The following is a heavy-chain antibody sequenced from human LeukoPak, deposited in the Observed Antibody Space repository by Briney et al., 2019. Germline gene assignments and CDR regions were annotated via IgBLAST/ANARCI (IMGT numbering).Heavy chain of an antibody. J-gene: IGHJ4*02. Sequence: PSETLSLTCAVYGGSFSGYYWSWIRQPPGKGLEWIGEINHSGSTSYNPSLKSRVTISVDTSKNQFSLKLSSVTAADTAVYYCARGARYDYVWGSYRYLPRYYFDYWGQGTLVTVSS. D-gene: IGHD3-16*02. CDR2: INHSGST. CDR1: GGSFSGYY. CDR3: ARGARYDYVWGSYRYLPRYYFDY. V-gene: IGHV4-34*01.